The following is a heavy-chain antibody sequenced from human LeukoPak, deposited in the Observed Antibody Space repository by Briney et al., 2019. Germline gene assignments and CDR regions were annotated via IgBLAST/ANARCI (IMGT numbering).Heavy chain of an antibody. D-gene: IGHD3-9*01. J-gene: IGHJ5*02. CDR2: IYYSGST. CDR3: ARYSYDILTGYPKGWFDP. V-gene: IGHV4-34*01. CDR1: GGSFSGYY. Sequence: SETLSLTCAVYGGSFSGYYWSWIRQPPGKGLEWIGSIYYSGSTYYNPSLKSRVTISVDTSKNQFSLKLSSVTAADTAVYYCARYSYDILTGYPKGWFDPWGQGTLVTVSS.